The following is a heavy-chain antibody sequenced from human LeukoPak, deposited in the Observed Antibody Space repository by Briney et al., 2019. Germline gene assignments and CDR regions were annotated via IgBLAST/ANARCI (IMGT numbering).Heavy chain of an antibody. CDR1: GFTFSNAW. J-gene: IGHJ6*02. D-gene: IGHD5-18*01. CDR2: IKSKTDGGTT. CDR3: AKDFAIRELWWLSVGMDV. V-gene: IGHV3-15*01. Sequence: GGSLRLSCAASGFTFSNAWMSWVRQAPGKGLEWVGRIKSKTDGGTTDYAAPVKGRFTISRDNSKNTLYLQMNSLRAEDTAVYYCAKDFAIRELWWLSVGMDVWGQGTTVTVSS.